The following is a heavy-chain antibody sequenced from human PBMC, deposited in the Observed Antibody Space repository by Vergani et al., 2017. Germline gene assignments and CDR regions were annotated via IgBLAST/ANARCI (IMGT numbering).Heavy chain of an antibody. Sequence: QVQLQESGPGLVKPSQTLSLTCTVSGGSISSGGYYWSWIRQHPGKGLEWIGYIYYSGSTYYNPSLKSRVTISVDPSKNQFSLKLSSVTAADTAVYYCAREREYDVWSGYETEYWYFDLWGRGTLVTVSS. CDR2: IYYSGST. D-gene: IGHD3-3*01. J-gene: IGHJ2*01. CDR1: GGSISSGGYY. CDR3: AREREYDVWSGYETEYWYFDL. V-gene: IGHV4-31*03.